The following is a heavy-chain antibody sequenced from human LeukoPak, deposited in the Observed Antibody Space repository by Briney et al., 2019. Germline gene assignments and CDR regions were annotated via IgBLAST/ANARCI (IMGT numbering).Heavy chain of an antibody. D-gene: IGHD6-6*01. V-gene: IGHV5-51*01. CDR3: ARRGIAARDNWFDP. J-gene: IGHJ5*02. Sequence: GESLKISCKGSGYSFTSYWIGWVRQMPGKGLEWVGIIYPGDSDIRYSPSFQGQVSISADKSISTAYLQWSSLKASDTAMYYCARRGIAARDNWFDPWGQGTLVTVSS. CDR2: IYPGDSDI. CDR1: GYSFTSYW.